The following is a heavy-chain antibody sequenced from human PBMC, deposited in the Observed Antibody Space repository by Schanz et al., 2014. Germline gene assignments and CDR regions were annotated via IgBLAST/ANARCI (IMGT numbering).Heavy chain of an antibody. CDR3: TRGGYSYALSAFDI. CDR2: IIPIHGIV. D-gene: IGHD5-18*01. J-gene: IGHJ3*02. V-gene: IGHV1-69*02. Sequence: QVQLVQSGAEVKKPGSSMKVSCKASGGTFNSYTINWVRQAPGQGLEWMGRIIPIHGIVNYAQRFQDRVRITADKSTSTAYMELSSLRSDDTALYYCTRGGYSYALSAFDIWGQGTMVTVSS. CDR1: GGTFNSYT.